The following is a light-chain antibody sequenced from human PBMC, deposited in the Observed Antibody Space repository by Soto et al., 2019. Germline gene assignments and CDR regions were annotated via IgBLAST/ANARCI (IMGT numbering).Light chain of an antibody. J-gene: IGKJ1*01. CDR2: GAA. V-gene: IGKV3-20*01. CDR1: ESVDSNY. Sequence: EIVLTQSPGTLSLSPGERATLSCRDTESVDSNYLAWYQQKPGQAPRLLIYGAASRATGTPDRLSGSGSGTDFILTISRLAPEDSAVYYCQQYSDSPQTFGQGTKMEIK. CDR3: QQYSDSPQT.